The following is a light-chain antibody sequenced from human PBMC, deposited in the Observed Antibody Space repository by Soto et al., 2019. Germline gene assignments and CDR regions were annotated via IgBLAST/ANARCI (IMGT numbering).Light chain of an antibody. CDR2: AAS. Sequence: EIVLTQSPGTLSLSPGQRATLSCRASQSITSKFVAWYQQRPGQPPRLLIYAASTRATGIPDRFTGSGSETDFTLTISRLEPEDFAVYYCQQYGGSPTLAFGGGTKVEI. V-gene: IGKV3-20*01. CDR1: QSITSKF. CDR3: QQYGGSPTLA. J-gene: IGKJ4*01.